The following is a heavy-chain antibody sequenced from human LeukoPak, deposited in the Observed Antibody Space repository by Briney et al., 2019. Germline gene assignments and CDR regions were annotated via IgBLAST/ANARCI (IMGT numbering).Heavy chain of an antibody. V-gene: IGHV2-5*02. D-gene: IGHD6-19*01. Sequence: SGPTLLHPTQTLTLTCTVSGFSLSTSGVGVVWIRQPPGKALEWLALIYWDDDKRYSPSLKSRLTITKDTSKNQVVLTMTNMDPVDTATYYCAHLSSGWSFDYWGQGTLVTVSS. CDR1: GFSLSTSGVG. J-gene: IGHJ4*02. CDR2: IYWDDDK. CDR3: AHLSSGWSFDY.